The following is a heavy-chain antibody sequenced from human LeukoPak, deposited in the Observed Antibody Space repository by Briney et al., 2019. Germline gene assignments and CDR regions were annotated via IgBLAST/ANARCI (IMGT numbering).Heavy chain of an antibody. CDR2: INHSGST. V-gene: IGHV4-34*01. J-gene: IGHJ4*02. CDR3: ARGRIGYPGCFDY. Sequence: PSETLSLTCAVYGGSFSGYYWSWIRQPPGKGLEWIGEINHSGSTNYNPSLKSRVTISVDTSKNQFSLKLSSVTAADTAVYYCARGRIGYPGCFDYWGQGTLVTVSS. D-gene: IGHD1-26*01. CDR1: GGSFSGYY.